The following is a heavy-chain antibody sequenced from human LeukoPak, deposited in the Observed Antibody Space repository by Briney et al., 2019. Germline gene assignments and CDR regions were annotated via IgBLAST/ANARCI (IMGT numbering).Heavy chain of an antibody. CDR2: IYHSGST. CDR3: ASMHYYYGMDV. CDR1: GGSISSGGYS. J-gene: IGHJ6*02. D-gene: IGHD2-2*01. Sequence: PSETLSLTCAVSGGSISSGGYSWSWTRQPPGKGLEWIGYIYHSGSTYYNPSLKSRVTISVDRSKNQFSLKLSSVTAADTAVYYCASMHYYYGMDVWGQGITVTVSS. V-gene: IGHV4-30-2*01.